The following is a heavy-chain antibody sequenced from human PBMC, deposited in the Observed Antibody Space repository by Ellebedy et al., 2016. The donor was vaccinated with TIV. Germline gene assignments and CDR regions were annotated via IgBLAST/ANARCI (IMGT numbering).Heavy chain of an antibody. D-gene: IGHD4-11*01. J-gene: IGHJ3*02. V-gene: IGHV3-66*01. CDR2: IYTNGST. CDR3: ASETFIEVDLTVWGVFHI. Sequence: GGSLRLSCAASGFPINSNYMSWVRQAPGKGLEWVSTIYTNGSTCYADSVRGRFTISRDTSENTLYLQINGLRAEDTAVYFCASETFIEVDLTVWGVFHIWGQGTMVAVSS. CDR1: GFPINSNY.